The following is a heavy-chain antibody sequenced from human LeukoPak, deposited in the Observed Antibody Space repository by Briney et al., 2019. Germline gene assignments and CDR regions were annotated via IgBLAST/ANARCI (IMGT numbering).Heavy chain of an antibody. CDR2: ISSSSSTI. D-gene: IGHD1-26*01. Sequence: GSLRLSCAASGLTISSYSMNWVRQAPGKGLQWVSYISSSSSTIYYADSVTGRFTISRDNAKNSVYLQMNSLRVEDTAVYYCARDSGTYGYYMDVWGKGTTVTVSS. V-gene: IGHV3-48*01. J-gene: IGHJ6*04. CDR3: ARDSGTYGYYMDV. CDR1: GLTISSYS.